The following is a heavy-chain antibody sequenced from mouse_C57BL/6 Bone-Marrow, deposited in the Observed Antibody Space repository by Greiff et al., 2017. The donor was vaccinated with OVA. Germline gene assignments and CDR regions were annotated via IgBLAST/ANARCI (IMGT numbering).Heavy chain of an antibody. CDR2: IDPSDSET. Sequence: QVQLQQSGAELVRPGSSVKLSCKASGYTFTSYWMHWVKQRPIQGLEWIGNIDPSDSETHYNQKFKNKATLTVDKSSSTAYMQLSSLTSEDSAVDYCATGLRPYAMDYWGQGTSVTVSS. CDR3: ATGLRPYAMDY. V-gene: IGHV1-52*01. D-gene: IGHD2-4*01. CDR1: GYTFTSYW. J-gene: IGHJ4*01.